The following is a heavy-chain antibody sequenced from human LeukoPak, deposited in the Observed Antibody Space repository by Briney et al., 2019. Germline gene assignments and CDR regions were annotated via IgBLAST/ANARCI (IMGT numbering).Heavy chain of an antibody. Sequence: ASVKVSCKASGYTFTSYGISWVRQAPGQGLEWMGWISAYNGNTNYAQKLQGRVTMTTDTSTSTAYMELRSLRSDDTAVYYCARVPHYYYSSGYYHDAAAISGQGTILTVSS. V-gene: IGHV1-18*01. D-gene: IGHD3-22*01. CDR2: ISAYNGNT. CDR1: GYTFTSYG. J-gene: IGHJ3*02. CDR3: ARVPHYYYSSGYYHDAAAI.